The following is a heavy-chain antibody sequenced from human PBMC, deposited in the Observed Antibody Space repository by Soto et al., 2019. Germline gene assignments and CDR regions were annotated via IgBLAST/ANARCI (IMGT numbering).Heavy chain of an antibody. V-gene: IGHV1-69*12. Sequence: QVQLVQSGAEVKKPGSSVKVSCKASGGTFSSYSISWLRQAPGQGLEWLGGIIPVFGRTNYAQQFQGRVTITADEFTSTAYMELRSLRSEDTAVYYCARGGGQLRPAAMRVWVDPWGQGSLVTVSS. D-gene: IGHD2-2*01. J-gene: IGHJ5*02. CDR2: IIPVFGRT. CDR1: GGTFSSYS. CDR3: ARGGGQLRPAAMRVWVDP.